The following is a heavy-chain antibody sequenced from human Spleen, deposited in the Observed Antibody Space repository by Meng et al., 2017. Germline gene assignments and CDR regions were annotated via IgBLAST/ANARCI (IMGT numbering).Heavy chain of an antibody. CDR3: AGQDGLDI. Sequence: GGSLRLSCAASRFGFSSYVMHWVRQAPGKGLEWVAVITPDGGKKYYADSVKGRFTISRDNSQNTLFLQMNSLRPEDTAVYYCAGQDGLDIWGQGTMVTVSS. D-gene: IGHD5-24*01. J-gene: IGHJ3*02. V-gene: IGHV3-30*04. CDR1: RFGFSSYV. CDR2: ITPDGGKK.